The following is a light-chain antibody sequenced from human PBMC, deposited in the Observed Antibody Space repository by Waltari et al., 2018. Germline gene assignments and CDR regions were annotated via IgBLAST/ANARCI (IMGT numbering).Light chain of an antibody. J-gene: IGKJ4*01. Sequence: DIQLTQSPSSLSASVGDRVNITCRASQSISTFLNWYQNKTGESPKILISGASNLRSGVPSMFSGSGSGTSFTLTITSLQPEDFASYYCQQFYSTPGLSFGGGTKVAIK. CDR3: QQFYSTPGLS. V-gene: IGKV1-39*01. CDR1: QSISTF. CDR2: GAS.